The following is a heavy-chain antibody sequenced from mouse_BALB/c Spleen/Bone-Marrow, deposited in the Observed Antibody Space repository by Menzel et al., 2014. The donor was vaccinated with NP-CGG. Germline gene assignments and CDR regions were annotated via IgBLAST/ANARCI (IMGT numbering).Heavy chain of an antibody. CDR3: ARRAGAY. Sequence: DVHLVESGGGLVQPGGSLKLSCAASGFTFSSYTMSWVRQTPEKRLEWVAYISNGGGSTYYPDTVKGRFTISRDNAKNTLYLQMSSLKSEDTAVYYCARRAGAYWGQGTLVTVSA. D-gene: IGHD3-3*01. J-gene: IGHJ3*01. CDR2: ISNGGGST. V-gene: IGHV5-12-2*01. CDR1: GFTFSSYT.